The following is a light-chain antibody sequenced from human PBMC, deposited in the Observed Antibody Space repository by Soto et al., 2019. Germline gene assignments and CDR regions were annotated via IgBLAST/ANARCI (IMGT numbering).Light chain of an antibody. CDR2: GAS. CDR3: QQSCT. Sequence: EVVMTQSPATLYVSPGERVTLSCRASQAVGYNLAWYQHKPGQAPRLLIYGASTRVTGIPTRFSGSGSGTEFTLTISSLQSEDFAIYYCQQSCTFGQGTKLEIK. V-gene: IGKV3-15*01. CDR1: QAVGYN. J-gene: IGKJ2*02.